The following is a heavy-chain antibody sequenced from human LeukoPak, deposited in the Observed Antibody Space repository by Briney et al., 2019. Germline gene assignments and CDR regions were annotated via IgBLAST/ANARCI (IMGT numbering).Heavy chain of an antibody. J-gene: IGHJ4*02. CDR2: INPSDDST. Sequence: ASVKVSCKASGYTFTSYGFRWVRQAPGQGLEWMGIINPSDDSTRYAQKFQGRVTMTKDTSTNTVYMHLSSLSSDDTAVYYCARAYYESSAYRHAVYFDYWGQGTLVTVSS. CDR3: ARAYYESSAYRHAVYFDY. D-gene: IGHD3-22*01. V-gene: IGHV1-46*01. CDR1: GYTFTSYG.